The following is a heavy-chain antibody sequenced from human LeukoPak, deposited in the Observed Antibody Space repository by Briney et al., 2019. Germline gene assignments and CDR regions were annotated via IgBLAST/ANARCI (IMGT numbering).Heavy chain of an antibody. CDR1: GGSISSSNYY. V-gene: IGHV4-39*07. D-gene: IGHD6-19*01. Sequence: SETLSLTCTVSGGSISSSNYYCGWIRQPPGKGLEWIGSIYYSGSTSYNPSLKSRVTISVDTSKNQFSLKLSSVTAADTAVYYCPRNFSSGWFDYWGQGTLVTVSS. CDR3: PRNFSSGWFDY. J-gene: IGHJ4*02. CDR2: IYYSGST.